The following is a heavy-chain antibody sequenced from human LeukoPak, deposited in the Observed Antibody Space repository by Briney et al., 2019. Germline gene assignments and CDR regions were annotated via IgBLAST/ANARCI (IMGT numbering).Heavy chain of an antibody. D-gene: IGHD5-12*01. CDR1: GFTFSDSY. CDR2: ISGSGHDI. V-gene: IGHV3-11*05. J-gene: IGHJ3*02. Sequence: GGSLRLSCAASGFTFSDSYMTWVRQAPGKGVEWVAYISGSGHDINYSDSVKGRFTISRDNAKNSLFLQMNSLRVEDTAIYYCVRGGAGATASDVFDIWGQGTMVTVSS. CDR3: VRGGAGATASDVFDI.